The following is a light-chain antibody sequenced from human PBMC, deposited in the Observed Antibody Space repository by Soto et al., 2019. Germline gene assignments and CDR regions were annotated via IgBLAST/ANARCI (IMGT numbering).Light chain of an antibody. CDR3: QQYYSDFFT. J-gene: IGKJ2*01. CDR1: QSLLYSSNNKTY. CDR2: WAS. V-gene: IGKV4-1*01. Sequence: DIVMTQSPDSLTVSLGERATINCKSSQSLLYSSNNKTYLAWYQRRPGQSPKMLIFWASARASGVPDRFAGSGSETDFTLTISSLQAEDAALYYCQQYYSDFFTFGQGTRLEIK.